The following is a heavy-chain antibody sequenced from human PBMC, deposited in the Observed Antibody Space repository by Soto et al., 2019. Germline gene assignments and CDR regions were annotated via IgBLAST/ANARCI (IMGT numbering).Heavy chain of an antibody. D-gene: IGHD5-18*01. CDR1: GYSFTGYY. J-gene: IGHJ4*02. V-gene: IGHV1-18*04. Sequence: ASVKVSCKASGYSFTGYYLHWVRQAPGQGLEWMGWISAYNGNTNYAQKLQGRVTMTTDTSTSTAYMELRSLRSDDTAVYYCARPTGGPYSYFDYWGQGTLVTVSS. CDR2: ISAYNGNT. CDR3: ARPTGGPYSYFDY.